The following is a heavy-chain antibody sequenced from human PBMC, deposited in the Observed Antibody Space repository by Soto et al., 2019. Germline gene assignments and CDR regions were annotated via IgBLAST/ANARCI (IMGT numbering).Heavy chain of an antibody. CDR3: ARHRYEGSGYPYYFDY. J-gene: IGHJ4*02. Sequence: PSETLCVTWTVAGGSIISYCGSWIRKPTGKGLEWIGYIYYSGSTNYNPSLKSRVTISVDTSKNQFSLKLSSATAADTAVYYCARHRYEGSGYPYYFDYWGQGTLVTVSS. V-gene: IGHV4-59*08. D-gene: IGHD3-22*01. CDR2: IYYSGST. CDR1: GGSIISYC.